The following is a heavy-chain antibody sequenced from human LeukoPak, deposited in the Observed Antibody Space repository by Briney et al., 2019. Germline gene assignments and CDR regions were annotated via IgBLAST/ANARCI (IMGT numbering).Heavy chain of an antibody. CDR3: ARHDAALDS. CDR2: TYYRSKWYN. V-gene: IGHV6-1*01. CDR1: GDSVSTNTVA. Sequence: SQTLSLTCAISGDSVSTNTVAWNWIRQSPSRGLEWLGRTYYRSKWYNDYAESVKSRITINPDTPKNQFSLQLNSVTPEDTAIYYCARHDAALDSWGQGTLVTVSS. J-gene: IGHJ4*02. D-gene: IGHD2-15*01.